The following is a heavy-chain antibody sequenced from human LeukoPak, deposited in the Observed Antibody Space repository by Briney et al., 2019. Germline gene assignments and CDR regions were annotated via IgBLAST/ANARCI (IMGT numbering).Heavy chain of an antibody. D-gene: IGHD3-3*01. Sequence: SGTLSLTCAVSGYAISGAYYSGCTRQPPGKGMEWIGSIYHSGSTYYNPSLKSRVTLSVATSKNQFSLKLRYVAVEYTAIHYCTGDAGRTISFDYWGQGTLVTVSS. J-gene: IGHJ4*02. CDR1: GYAISGAYY. V-gene: IGHV4-38-2*01. CDR2: IYHSGST. CDR3: TGDAGRTISFDY.